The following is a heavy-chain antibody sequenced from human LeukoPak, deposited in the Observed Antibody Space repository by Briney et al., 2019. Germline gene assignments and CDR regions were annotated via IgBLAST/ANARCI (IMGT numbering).Heavy chain of an antibody. CDR1: RGSISSYY. J-gene: IGHJ4*02. CDR3: ARDGYSGSDAL. V-gene: IGHV4-59*01. Sequence: RSETLSLTCIHPRGSISSYYWSCIPQPPRKGLDWIGSLYYSGSTNYNPSLKSRVTISVDTSKTQFSLKLSSVTAADTAVYYCARDGYSGSDALWGQGTLVTVSS. D-gene: IGHD5-12*01. CDR2: LYYSGST.